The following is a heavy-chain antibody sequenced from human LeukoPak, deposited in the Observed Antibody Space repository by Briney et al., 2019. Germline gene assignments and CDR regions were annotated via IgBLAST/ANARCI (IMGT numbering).Heavy chain of an antibody. J-gene: IGHJ4*02. CDR3: ATPPNYYDSSGYYFDY. V-gene: IGHV1-69*13. CDR1: GGTSSSYA. CDR2: IIPIFGKA. D-gene: IGHD3-22*01. Sequence: SVKGSCKASGGTSSSYAIRWVRQATGQGLEWMGGIIPIFGKANYAQKFQGRVTITADESTSTAYMELSSLRYEDTAVYYCATPPNYYDSSGYYFDYWGQGTLVTVFS.